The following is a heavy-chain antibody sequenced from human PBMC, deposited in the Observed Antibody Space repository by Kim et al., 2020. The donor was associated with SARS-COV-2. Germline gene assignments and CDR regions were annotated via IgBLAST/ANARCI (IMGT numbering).Heavy chain of an antibody. J-gene: IGHJ3*02. V-gene: IGHV1-2*06. CDR2: INPNSGGT. Sequence: ASVKVSCKASGYTFTGYYMHWVRQAPGQGLEWMGRINPNSGGTNYAQKFQGRVTMTRDTSISTAYMELSRLRSDDTAVYYCATRPVPTIAAALENDAFDIWGQGTMVTVSS. CDR1: GYTFTGYY. CDR3: ATRPVPTIAAALENDAFDI. D-gene: IGHD6-13*01.